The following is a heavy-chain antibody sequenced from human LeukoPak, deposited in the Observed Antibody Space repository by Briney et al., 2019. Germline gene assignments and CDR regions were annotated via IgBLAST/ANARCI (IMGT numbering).Heavy chain of an antibody. J-gene: IGHJ4*02. V-gene: IGHV1-58*02. CDR2: IVVGSSNT. CDR1: GFTFTKSV. CDR3: AKDFKSSGWYVLPYFDY. Sequence: SVKVSCKASGFTFTKSVMQWGRQARGQRLEWIRWIVVGSSNTNYAQKFQERVTITRDMSTGTPYMELSSLRSEDTAVYYCAKDFKSSGWYVLPYFDYWGQGTLVTVSS. D-gene: IGHD6-19*01.